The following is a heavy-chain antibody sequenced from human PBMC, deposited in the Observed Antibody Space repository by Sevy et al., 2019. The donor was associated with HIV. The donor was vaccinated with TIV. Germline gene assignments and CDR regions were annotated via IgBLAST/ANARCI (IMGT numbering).Heavy chain of an antibody. Sequence: GGSLRLSCAASGFTFSGSAMQWVRQASGKGLEWVGRIRSKGNSYATAYAASVKGRFTISRDDSKNTVYLQMNSLKTEDTAEYYCTRGGARDSSSWYDYFDYWGQGTLVTVSS. CDR1: GFTFSGSA. D-gene: IGHD6-13*01. CDR2: IRSKGNSYAT. J-gene: IGHJ4*02. CDR3: TRGGARDSSSWYDYFDY. V-gene: IGHV3-73*01.